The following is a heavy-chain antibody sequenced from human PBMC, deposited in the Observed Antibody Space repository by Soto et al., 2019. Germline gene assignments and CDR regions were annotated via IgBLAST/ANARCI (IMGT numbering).Heavy chain of an antibody. D-gene: IGHD6-13*01. V-gene: IGHV4-59*01. CDR2: IYYSGST. J-gene: IGHJ5*02. CDR3: AGYSSSGGWFDP. Sequence: SSETLSLTCTVSGGSISSYYWSWIRQPPGKGLEWIGYIYYSGSTNYNPSLKSRVTISVDTSKNQFSLKLSSVTAADTAVYYCAGYSSSGGWFDPWGQGTLVTVSS. CDR1: GGSISSYY.